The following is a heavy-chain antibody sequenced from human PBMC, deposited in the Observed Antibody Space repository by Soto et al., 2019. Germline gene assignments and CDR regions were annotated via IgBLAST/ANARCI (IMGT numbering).Heavy chain of an antibody. V-gene: IGHV4-4*02. CDR2: IYHTGTT. Sequence: QVQLQESGPGLVNPSGTLSLTCAVSGASINRDNWWTWVHQPPGKGLEWIGDIYHTGTTNYDSSLKSRATISIDESKNHFSLNLNSVTAADTAVYYCAGSVHFWGQGTLVAVSS. CDR3: AGSVHF. CDR1: GASINRDNW. J-gene: IGHJ4*02.